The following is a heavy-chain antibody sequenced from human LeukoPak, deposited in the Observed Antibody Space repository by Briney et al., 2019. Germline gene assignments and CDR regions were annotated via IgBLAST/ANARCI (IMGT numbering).Heavy chain of an antibody. CDR3: AKDMGYCSGGSCRDY. J-gene: IGHJ4*02. Sequence: GGSRRLSCAASGFTFSSYGMHWVRQAPGKGLEWVAFIRYDGSNKYYADSVKGRFTISRGNSKNTLYLQMNSLRAEDTAVYYCAKDMGYCSGGSCRDYWGQGTLVTVSS. V-gene: IGHV3-30*02. CDR1: GFTFSSYG. D-gene: IGHD2-15*01. CDR2: IRYDGSNK.